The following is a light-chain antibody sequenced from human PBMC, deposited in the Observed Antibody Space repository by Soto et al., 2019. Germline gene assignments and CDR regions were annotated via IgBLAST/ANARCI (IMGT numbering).Light chain of an antibody. Sequence: EIVMTQSPATLSVSPGERATLSCRASQSVSSNLAWYQQKPGQAPRLLIYGASTRATGIPARFSGSGSGTEFSLTISSLQSEDFAVYYCQQYNNWPPVTFGPGTKVDIK. CDR1: QSVSSN. J-gene: IGKJ3*01. CDR2: GAS. V-gene: IGKV3-15*01. CDR3: QQYNNWPPVT.